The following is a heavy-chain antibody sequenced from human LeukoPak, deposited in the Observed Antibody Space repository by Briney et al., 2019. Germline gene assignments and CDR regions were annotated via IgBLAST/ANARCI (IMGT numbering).Heavy chain of an antibody. J-gene: IGHJ6*02. V-gene: IGHV1-69*04. D-gene: IGHD5-24*01. Sequence: EASVKVSCKASGGTFSSYAISWVRQAPGQGLEWMGRIIPILGIANYAQKFQGRVTITADKSTSTAYMELSSLRSEDTAVYYCARESMVEGDGCYYYYYGMDVWGQGTTVTVSS. CDR2: IIPILGIA. CDR1: GGTFSSYA. CDR3: ARESMVEGDGCYYYYYGMDV.